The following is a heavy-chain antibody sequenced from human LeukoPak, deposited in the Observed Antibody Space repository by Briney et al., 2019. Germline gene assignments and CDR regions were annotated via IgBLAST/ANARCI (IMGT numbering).Heavy chain of an antibody. CDR1: GYTFTSYD. J-gene: IGHJ3*02. CDR2: MNPNSGNT. V-gene: IGHV1-8*01. Sequence: EASVKVSCTASGYTFTSYDINWVRQATGQGLGWMGWMNPNSGNTGYAQKFQGRVTMTRNTSISTAYMELSSLRSEDTAVYYCARVGPYGGNSAPYAFDIWGQGTMVTVSS. D-gene: IGHD4-23*01. CDR3: ARVGPYGGNSAPYAFDI.